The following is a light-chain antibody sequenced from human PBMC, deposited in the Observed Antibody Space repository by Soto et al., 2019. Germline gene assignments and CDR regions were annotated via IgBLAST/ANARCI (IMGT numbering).Light chain of an antibody. CDR3: AAWDDSLNGHVV. V-gene: IGLV1-36*01. Sequence: QSVLTQPPSVSAAPGQRVTISCSGSNSNIGTNGVNWYQQLPGKAPKLLIYYDDLLSSGVSDRFSGSKSGTSASLAISGLQSDDEAHYYCAAWDDSLNGHVVFGAGTKLTVL. J-gene: IGLJ2*01. CDR1: NSNIGTNG. CDR2: YDD.